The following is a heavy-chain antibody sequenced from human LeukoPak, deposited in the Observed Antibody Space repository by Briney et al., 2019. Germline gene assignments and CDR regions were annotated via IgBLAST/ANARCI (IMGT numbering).Heavy chain of an antibody. CDR2: INHSGST. J-gene: IGHJ2*01. CDR3: ARGRIAAAGKGPRKKGYFDL. CDR1: GGSFSGDY. D-gene: IGHD6-13*01. V-gene: IGHV4-34*01. Sequence: SETLSLTCGVSGGSFSGDYWSWIRQPPGKGLEWIGEINHSGSTNYNPSLKSRVTISVDTSKNQFSLKLSSVTAADTAVYYCARGRIAAAGKGPRKKGYFDLWGRGTLVTVSS.